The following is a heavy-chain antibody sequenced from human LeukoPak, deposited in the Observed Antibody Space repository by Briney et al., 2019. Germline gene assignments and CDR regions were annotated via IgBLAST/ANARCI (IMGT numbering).Heavy chain of an antibody. CDR1: GYSFTAFY. V-gene: IGHV1-2*02. CDR3: ARAGVDTAMVSGY. D-gene: IGHD5-18*01. Sequence: ASVKVSCKASGYSFTAFYIHWVRQAPGQGLEWMGWIHPRSGETNYAYKFRGRVTMTRDTSISTTYMDLGSLGSHDTAVYYCARAGVDTAMVSGYWGQGTLVTVSS. J-gene: IGHJ4*02. CDR2: IHPRSGET.